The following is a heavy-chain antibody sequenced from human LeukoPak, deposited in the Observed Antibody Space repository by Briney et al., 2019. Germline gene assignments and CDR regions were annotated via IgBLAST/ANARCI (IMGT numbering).Heavy chain of an antibody. J-gene: IGHJ4*02. CDR3: ARVPFVTLVRGGSHFDY. CDR1: GYTFTTYW. V-gene: IGHV5-51*01. D-gene: IGHD3-10*01. Sequence: GESLKSSCKGSGYTFTTYWIGWVRQMPGKGLEWMGIIYPGDSDTRYSPSFQGQVTISADKSIGTAYLQWSSLKASDTAIYYCARVPFVTLVRGGSHFDYWGQGTLVTVSS. CDR2: IYPGDSDT.